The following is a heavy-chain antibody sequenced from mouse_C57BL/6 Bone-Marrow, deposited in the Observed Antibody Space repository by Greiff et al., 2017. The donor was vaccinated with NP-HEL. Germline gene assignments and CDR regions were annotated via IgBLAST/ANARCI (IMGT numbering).Heavy chain of an antibody. CDR3: ARGDDYGY. V-gene: IGHV5-16*01. J-gene: IGHJ2*01. CDR2: INYDGSST. CDR1: GFTFSDYY. Sequence: EVRVEESEGGLVQPGSSMKLSCTASGFTFSDYYMAWVRQVPEKGLEWVANINYDGSSTYYLDSLKSRFIISRDNAKNILYLQMSSLKSEDTATYYCARGDDYGYWGQGTTLTVSS. D-gene: IGHD2-4*01.